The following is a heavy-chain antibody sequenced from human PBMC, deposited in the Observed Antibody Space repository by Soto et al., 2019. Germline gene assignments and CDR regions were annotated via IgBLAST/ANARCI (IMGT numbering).Heavy chain of an antibody. CDR3: AKPFGVLTTPGFDP. CDR2: ISGSGGST. J-gene: IGHJ5*02. D-gene: IGHD3-3*01. CDR1: GFTFSSYA. V-gene: IGHV3-23*01. Sequence: GGSLRLSCAASGFTFSSYAMSWVRQAPGKGPEWVSAISGSGGSTYYADSVKGRFTISRDNSKNTLYLQMNSLRAEDTAVYYCAKPFGVLTTPGFDPWGQGTLVTVSS.